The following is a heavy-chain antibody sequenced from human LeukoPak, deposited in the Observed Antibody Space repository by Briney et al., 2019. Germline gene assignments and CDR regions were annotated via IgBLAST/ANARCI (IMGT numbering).Heavy chain of an antibody. CDR3: ARYCSGGSCYSTIDH. CDR2: IHYSGST. Sequence: SETLSLTCTVSGDFISSYYWSWIRQPPGKGLEWIGHIHYSGSTNYNPSLKSRVTISVETSKDQFSLKLSSVTAADTAVYYCARYCSGGSCYSTIDHWGQGTLVTVSS. CDR1: GDFISSYY. V-gene: IGHV4-59*08. J-gene: IGHJ4*02. D-gene: IGHD2-15*01.